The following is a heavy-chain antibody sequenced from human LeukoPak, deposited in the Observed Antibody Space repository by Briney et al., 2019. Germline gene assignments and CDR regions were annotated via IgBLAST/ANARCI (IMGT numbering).Heavy chain of an antibody. J-gene: IGHJ4*02. CDR1: GYTFTGYY. D-gene: IGHD2-2*01. V-gene: IGHV1-2*02. CDR3: ARRPINCIITNCYVDY. Sequence: ASVKVSCKASGYTFTGYYMHWARQAPGQGLEWMGWINPNSGGTNYAREFQDRVTMTRDTSLSTAYMELSRLRSDDTAVYFCARRPINCIITNCYVDYWGQGTLVTVSS. CDR2: INPNSGGT.